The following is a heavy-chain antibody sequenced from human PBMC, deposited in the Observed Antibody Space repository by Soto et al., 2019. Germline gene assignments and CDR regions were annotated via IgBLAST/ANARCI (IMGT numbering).Heavy chain of an antibody. CDR3: ARGSSVAFDY. V-gene: IGHV1-46*01. J-gene: IGHJ4*02. CDR1: GYTFTDYY. Sequence: QVQLVQSGAEVKKPGASVKVSCKSSGYTFTDYYLHWLRQAPGQGLEWMGFINPSGGSTTYLQKFQGRVTMTRDTSTGTVYMDLSSLTSEDTAVYYCARGSSVAFDYWGQGTLVTVSS. CDR2: INPSGGST.